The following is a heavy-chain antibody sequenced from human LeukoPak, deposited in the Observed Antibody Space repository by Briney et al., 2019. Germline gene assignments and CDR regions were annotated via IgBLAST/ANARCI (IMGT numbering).Heavy chain of an antibody. D-gene: IGHD6-13*01. Sequence: GGSLRLSCAASGFTFSSYGMHWVRQAPGKGLEWVAVISYDGSNKYYADSVKGRFTISRDNSKNTLYLQMNSLRAEDTAVYYCAKVKGRSWYDALDIWGQGTMVTVSS. CDR2: ISYDGSNK. CDR3: AKVKGRSWYDALDI. J-gene: IGHJ3*02. CDR1: GFTFSSYG. V-gene: IGHV3-30*18.